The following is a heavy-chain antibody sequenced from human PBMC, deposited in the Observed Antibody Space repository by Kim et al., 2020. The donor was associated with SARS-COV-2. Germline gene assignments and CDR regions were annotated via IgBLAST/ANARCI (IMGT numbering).Heavy chain of an antibody. J-gene: IGHJ4*02. Sequence: GESLKISCKGSGYNFTTYWIGWVRQMPGKGLEWMGIVYPGDSDTRYSPSFQGQVTISADKSISTAYLQWSSLKASDTAMYYCARRRSGSSGWYGIDSWGQGTLVTVSS. CDR2: VYPGDSDT. CDR3: ARRRSGSSGWYGIDS. D-gene: IGHD6-19*01. V-gene: IGHV5-51*01. CDR1: GYNFTTYW.